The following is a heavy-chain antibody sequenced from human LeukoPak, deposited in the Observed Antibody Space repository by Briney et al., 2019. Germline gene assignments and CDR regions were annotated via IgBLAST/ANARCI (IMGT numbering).Heavy chain of an antibody. CDR3: ASLGTRGYSSSSRGWFDP. CDR1: GGTFTSYY. V-gene: IGHV1-46*01. CDR2: INPSGGST. J-gene: IGHJ5*02. D-gene: IGHD6-6*01. Sequence: GASVKVSCKASGGTFTSYYMHWVRQAPGQGLEWMGIINPSGGSTSYAQKFQGRVTMTRDTSTSTVYMELSSLRSEDTAVYYCASLGTRGYSSSSRGWFDPWGQGTLVTVSS.